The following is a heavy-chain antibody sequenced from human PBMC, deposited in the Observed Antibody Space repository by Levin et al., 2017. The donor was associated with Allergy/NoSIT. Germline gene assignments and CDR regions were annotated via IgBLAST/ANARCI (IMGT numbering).Heavy chain of an antibody. D-gene: IGHD3-22*01. CDR3: ASGEYDDSSGYYYAFDI. Sequence: SETLSLTCAVYGGSFSGYYWSWIRQPPGKGLEWIGEINHSGSTNYNPSLKSRVTISVDTSKNQFSLKLSSVTAADTAVYYCASGEYDDSSGYYYAFDIWGQGTMVTVSS. V-gene: IGHV4-34*01. CDR2: INHSGST. J-gene: IGHJ3*02. CDR1: GGSFSGYY.